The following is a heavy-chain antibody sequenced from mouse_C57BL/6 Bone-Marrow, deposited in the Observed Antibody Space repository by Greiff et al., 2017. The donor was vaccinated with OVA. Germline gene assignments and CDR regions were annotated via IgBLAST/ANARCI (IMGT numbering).Heavy chain of an antibody. CDR3: ARGPIDYYGSRDY. J-gene: IGHJ4*01. V-gene: IGHV1-56*01. CDR1: GYTFTSHW. Sequence: VQLQQSGPELVRPGASVKISCKAPGYTFTSHWMQWVRQRPGQGLEWIGEIFPGSGSTYYNEKFKGKATLTVDTSSSTAYMQLSSLTSEDSAVYVGARGPIDYYGSRDYWGQGTSVTVSS. D-gene: IGHD1-1*01. CDR2: IFPGSGST.